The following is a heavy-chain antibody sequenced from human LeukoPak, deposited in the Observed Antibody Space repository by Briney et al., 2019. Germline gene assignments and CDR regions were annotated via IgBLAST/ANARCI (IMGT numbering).Heavy chain of an antibody. CDR3: ATDPYYDFWSGSGVY. Sequence: PGGSLRLSCAASGFTFSSYWMSWVRQAPGKGLEWVANIKQDGSEKYYVDSVKGRFTISRDNAKSSLYLQMNRLRAEDTAVYYCATDPYYDFWSGSGVYWGQGTLVTVSS. V-gene: IGHV3-7*01. J-gene: IGHJ4*02. CDR1: GFTFSSYW. D-gene: IGHD3-3*01. CDR2: IKQDGSEK.